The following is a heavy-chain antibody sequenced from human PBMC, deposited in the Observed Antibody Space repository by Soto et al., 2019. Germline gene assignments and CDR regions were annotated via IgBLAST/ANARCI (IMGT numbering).Heavy chain of an antibody. CDR1: GFTFSNAW. CDR2: IKSKTDGGTT. D-gene: IGHD6-6*01. CDR3: TTTTAARRYYYYYYGMDV. V-gene: IGHV3-15*07. Sequence: GGSLRLSCAASGFTFSNAWMNWVRQAPGKGLKRVGRIKSKTDGGTTDYAAPVKGRFTISRDDSKNTLYLQMNSLKTEDTAVYYCTTTTAARRYYYYYYGMDVWGQGTTVTVSS. J-gene: IGHJ6*02.